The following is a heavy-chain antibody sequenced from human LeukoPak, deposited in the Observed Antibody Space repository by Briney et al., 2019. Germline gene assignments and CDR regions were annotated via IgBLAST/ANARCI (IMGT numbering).Heavy chain of an antibody. J-gene: IGHJ2*01. CDR2: IFYSGGA. CDR3: ARVYYSNSYDYWYFDL. CDR1: GGSIRSYY. Sequence: SGTLSLTCTVSGGSIRSYYWSWIRQPPGKGLEWIGYIFYSGGANYNPSLQSRVTISVDTSKNQFSLKLTSVTAADTAVYYCARVYYSNSYDYWYFDLWGRGTLVTVSS. V-gene: IGHV4-59*01. D-gene: IGHD6-13*01.